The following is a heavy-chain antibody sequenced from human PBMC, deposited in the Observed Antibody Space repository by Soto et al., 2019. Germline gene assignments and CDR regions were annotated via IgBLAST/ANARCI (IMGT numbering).Heavy chain of an antibody. D-gene: IGHD3-16*02. CDR2: ISGSGGST. CDR3: ARGLSAGKGYTPDY. J-gene: IGHJ4*02. Sequence: GGSLRLSCAASGFTFSSYAMSWVRQAPGKGLEWVSAISGSGGSTYYADSVKGRFAISRDNSKNTLYLQMNSLRDGDTAVYYCARGLSAGKGYTPDYWGQGTLVTVSS. V-gene: IGHV3-23*01. CDR1: GFTFSSYA.